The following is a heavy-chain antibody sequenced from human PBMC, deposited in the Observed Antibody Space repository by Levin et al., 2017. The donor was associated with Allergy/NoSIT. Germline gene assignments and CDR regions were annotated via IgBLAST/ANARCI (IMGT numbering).Heavy chain of an antibody. Sequence: SQTLSLTCAVYGGSFRGYYWTWIRQPPGKGLEWIGEINHSGSTTYNPSLKSRVTISVDTSKRQISLKLSSVTAADTAVYYCARGVDVDTTMDDAFDIWGQGTMVTVSS. V-gene: IGHV4-34*01. CDR1: GGSFRGYY. CDR2: INHSGST. D-gene: IGHD5-18*01. J-gene: IGHJ3*02. CDR3: ARGVDVDTTMDDAFDI.